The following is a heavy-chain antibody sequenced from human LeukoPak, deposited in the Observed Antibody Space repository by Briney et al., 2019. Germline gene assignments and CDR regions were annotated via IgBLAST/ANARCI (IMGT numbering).Heavy chain of an antibody. V-gene: IGHV1-2*02. Sequence: GASVKVSCKASGYTFTGYYMHWVRQAPGQGLEWMGWINPNSGGTNYAQKFQGRVTMARDTSISTAYMELSRLRSDDTAVYYCAREKSGAVISRYWGQGTLVTVSS. CDR1: GYTFTGYY. D-gene: IGHD3-3*01. CDR2: INPNSGGT. CDR3: AREKSGAVISRY. J-gene: IGHJ4*02.